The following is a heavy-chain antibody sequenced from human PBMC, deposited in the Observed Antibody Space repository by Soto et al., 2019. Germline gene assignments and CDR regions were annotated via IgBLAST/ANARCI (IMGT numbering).Heavy chain of an antibody. CDR1: GFTCSSYG. CDR3: ARYSSGTFDS. V-gene: IGHV3-33*01. Sequence: QVQLVESGGGVVQPGRSLRLSCAASGFTCSSYGMHLVRQAPGKGLEWVAVIWYDGSNKYYADSVKGRFTISRDNSKNTLYLQMNSLRAEDTDVYYCARYSSGTFDSWGQGTLVTVSS. CDR2: IWYDGSNK. D-gene: IGHD6-19*01. J-gene: IGHJ4*02.